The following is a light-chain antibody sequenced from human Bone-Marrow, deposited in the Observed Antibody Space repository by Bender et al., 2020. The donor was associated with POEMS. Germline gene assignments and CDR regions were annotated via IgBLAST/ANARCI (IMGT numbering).Light chain of an antibody. J-gene: IGLJ3*02. CDR1: SSNMGAGYG. CDR3: QSYDISLSGWV. V-gene: IGLV1-40*01. CDR2: NNE. Sequence: QSVLTQPPSVSGAPGQTVTISCTGTSSNMGAGYGVNWYQQLPGTAPKLLIYNNENRPSGVPDRSSGSKYGTSASLAITGLQAEDEADYYCQSYDISLSGWVFGGGTKLTAL.